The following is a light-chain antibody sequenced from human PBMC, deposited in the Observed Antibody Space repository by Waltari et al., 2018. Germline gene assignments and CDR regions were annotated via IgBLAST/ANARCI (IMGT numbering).Light chain of an antibody. J-gene: IGLJ2*01. CDR2: DVN. CDR1: SSDVGGYNS. CDR3: SSYTTSSTLV. Sequence: QSALTQPASVSGSPGQSITISCTGTSSDVGGYNSVSCYQQHPGRAPKLMISDVNSRPAGVSNRFSGSKSGNTASLTISGLQTEDEADYSCSSYTTSSTLVFGGGTQLTVL. V-gene: IGLV2-14*03.